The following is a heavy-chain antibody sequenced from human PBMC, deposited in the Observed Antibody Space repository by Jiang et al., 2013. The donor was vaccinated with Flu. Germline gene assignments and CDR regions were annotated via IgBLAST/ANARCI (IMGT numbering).Heavy chain of an antibody. J-gene: IGHJ5*02. CDR3: ARIEYSSSFGWFDP. V-gene: IGHV2-70*01. CDR2: IDWDDDK. CDR1: GFSLSTSGMC. D-gene: IGHD6-6*01. Sequence: CTFSGFSLSTSGMCVSWIRQPPGKALEWLALIDWDDDKYYSTSLKTRLTISKDTSKNQVVLTMTNMDPVDTATYYCARIEYSSSFGWFDPWGQGTLVTVSS.